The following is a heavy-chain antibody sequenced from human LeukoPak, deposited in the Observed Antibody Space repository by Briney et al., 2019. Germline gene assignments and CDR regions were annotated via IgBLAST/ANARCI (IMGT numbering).Heavy chain of an antibody. V-gene: IGHV3-21*01. D-gene: IGHD5-12*01. CDR1: GFTFSSYS. J-gene: IGHJ4*02. CDR2: ISSSSSYI. Sequence: GGSLRLSCAASGFTFSSYSMNWVRQAPGKGLEWVSSISSSSSYIYYADSVKGRFTISRDNSKNTLYLQMNSLRAEDTAVYYCARDRYMVATDFDYWGQGTLVTVSS. CDR3: ARDRYMVATDFDY.